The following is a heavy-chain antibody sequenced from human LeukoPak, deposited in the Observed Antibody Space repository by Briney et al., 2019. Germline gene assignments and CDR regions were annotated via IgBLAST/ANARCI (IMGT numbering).Heavy chain of an antibody. CDR1: GFTFSSYW. Sequence: GRSLRLSCAASGFTFSSYWMHWVRQAPGKGLVWVSRINSDGSSTSYADSVKGRFTISRDNAKNTLYLQMNSLRAEDTAVYYCASGYSGYDLNYWGQGTLVTVSS. V-gene: IGHV3-74*01. CDR3: ASGYSGYDLNY. J-gene: IGHJ4*02. D-gene: IGHD5-12*01. CDR2: INSDGSST.